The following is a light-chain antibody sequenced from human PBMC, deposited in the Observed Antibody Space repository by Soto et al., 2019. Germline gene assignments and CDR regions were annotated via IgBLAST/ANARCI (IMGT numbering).Light chain of an antibody. J-gene: IGLJ1*01. CDR1: NNDIGAYNY. Sequence: QSALTQPASVSGSRGQSITISCTGTNNDIGAYNYVSWYLQYPGKAPKLIIHEVSNRPSGVSNRFSGSKSDNTASLTISGLRAEDEADFYCASFTTSSTIVFGSGTKVTVL. CDR2: EVS. V-gene: IGLV2-14*01. CDR3: ASFTTSSTIV.